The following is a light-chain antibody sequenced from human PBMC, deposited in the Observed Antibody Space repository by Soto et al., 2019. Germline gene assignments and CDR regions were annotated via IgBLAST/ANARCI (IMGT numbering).Light chain of an antibody. Sequence: DIQMAQSPSTLSASVGDRVTITCRARQSIGSGLAWYQQKPGKAPKLLISQTSNLESGIPSRFIGRGSGTEFALTVSRLQPDDFAAYYCKQYRSYSRTFGQGSQVEVK. CDR1: QSIGSG. CDR2: QTS. V-gene: IGKV1-5*03. CDR3: KQYRSYSRT. J-gene: IGKJ1*01.